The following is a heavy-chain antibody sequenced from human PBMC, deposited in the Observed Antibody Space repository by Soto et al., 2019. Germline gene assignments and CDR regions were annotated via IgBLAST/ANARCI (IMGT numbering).Heavy chain of an antibody. CDR3: IKASTVTGVGGYR. V-gene: IGHV3-74*01. D-gene: IGHD6-19*01. J-gene: IGHJ5*02. CDR2: ISSDGRNK. CDR1: GFAFSSYW. Sequence: EVQLVESGGGLVQPGGSLRLSCAASGFAFSSYWMQWVRQAPGKGPVWVSRISSDGRNKNYADFVKGRFTISRDNAETNLHLQMTSLTDADTAVYYCIKASTVTGVGGYRWGQGTLVTVSS.